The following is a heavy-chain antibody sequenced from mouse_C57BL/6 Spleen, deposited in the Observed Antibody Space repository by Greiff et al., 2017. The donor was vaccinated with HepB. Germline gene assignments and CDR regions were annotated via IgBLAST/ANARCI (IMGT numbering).Heavy chain of an antibody. V-gene: IGHV1-80*01. Sequence: VQLQQSGAELVKPGASVKISCKASGYAFSSYWMNWVKQRPGRGLEWIGQIYPGDGDTNYNGKFKGKTTLTADKSSSTAYMQLSSLTSEDSAVYFCARPSDYDVAYWGQGTLVTVSA. CDR2: IYPGDGDT. CDR3: ARPSDYDVAY. CDR1: GYAFSSYW. J-gene: IGHJ3*01. D-gene: IGHD2-4*01.